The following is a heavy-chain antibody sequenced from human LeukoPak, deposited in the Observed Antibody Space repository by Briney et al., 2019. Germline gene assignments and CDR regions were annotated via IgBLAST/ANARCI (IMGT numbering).Heavy chain of an antibody. V-gene: IGHV3-74*01. CDR3: ARDTAPQAAAGVDY. CDR2: INSDGSTT. CDR1: GFTFSIYW. Sequence: GGSLRLSCAASGFTFSIYWMLWVRQAPGKGLVWVSRINSDGSTTIYADSVKGRFTISRDNAKNTLYLQMNSLRAEDTAVYYCARDTAPQAAAGVDYWGQGTLVTVSS. J-gene: IGHJ4*02. D-gene: IGHD6-13*01.